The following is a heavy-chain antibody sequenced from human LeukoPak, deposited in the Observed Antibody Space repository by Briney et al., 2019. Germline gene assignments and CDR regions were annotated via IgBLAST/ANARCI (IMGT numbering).Heavy chain of an antibody. Sequence: GGSLRLSCAAYGFTFSSYAMSWVRQAPGKGLEWVSAISGSGGSTYYADSVKGRFTISRDNSKNTLYLQMNSLRAEDTAVYYCAKWGLPDSSFDYWGQGTLVTVSS. CDR1: GFTFSSYA. V-gene: IGHV3-23*01. CDR2: ISGSGGST. J-gene: IGHJ4*02. D-gene: IGHD6-19*01. CDR3: AKWGLPDSSFDY.